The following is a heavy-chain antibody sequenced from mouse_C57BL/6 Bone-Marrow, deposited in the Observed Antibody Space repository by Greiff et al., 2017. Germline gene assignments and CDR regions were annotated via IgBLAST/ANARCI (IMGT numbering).Heavy chain of an antibody. J-gene: IGHJ1*03. CDR3: TSRLLRFNWYFDV. D-gene: IGHD1-1*01. Sequence: QVQLQQSGAELVRPGASVTLSCTASGYTFTDYEMHWVQQTPVHGLEWIGAIDPETGGTAYNQKFKGKAILTADKSSSTAYMELRSLTSEDSAVYYCTSRLLRFNWYFDVWGTGTTVTVSS. V-gene: IGHV1-15*01. CDR2: IDPETGGT. CDR1: GYTFTDYE.